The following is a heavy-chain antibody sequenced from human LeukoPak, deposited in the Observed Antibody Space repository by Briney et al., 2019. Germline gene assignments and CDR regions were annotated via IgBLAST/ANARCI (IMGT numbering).Heavy chain of an antibody. CDR3: ARGLTTAGGDY. D-gene: IGHD4-17*01. V-gene: IGHV4-31*03. CDR1: GSSIGSCGYY. J-gene: IGHJ4*02. Sequence: SETLSLTCTVSGSSIGSCGYYWSWIRQHPGKGLEWIGSSFYSGSTFYNPALKSRVIISVDTSKTQSALKLSSVTAADTAVYYCARGLTTAGGDYWGQGTLVSVYS. CDR2: SFYSGST.